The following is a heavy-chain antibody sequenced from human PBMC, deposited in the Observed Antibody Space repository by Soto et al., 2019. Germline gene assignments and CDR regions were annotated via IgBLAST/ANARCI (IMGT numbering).Heavy chain of an antibody. CDR3: ARATTAYVGMDV. D-gene: IGHD1-26*01. CDR1: GGSISSYY. J-gene: IGHJ6*02. CDR2: IYYSGST. V-gene: IGHV4-59*06. Sequence: PSETLSLTCTVSGGSISSYYWSWIRQHPGKGLEWIGYIYYSGSTYYNPSLKSRVTISVDTSKNQFSLKLSSATAEDTAVYYCARATTAYVGMDVWGQGTTVTVSS.